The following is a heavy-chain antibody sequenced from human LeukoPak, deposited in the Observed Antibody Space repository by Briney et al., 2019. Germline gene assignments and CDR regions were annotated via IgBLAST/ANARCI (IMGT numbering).Heavy chain of an antibody. CDR2: INPNSGGT. CDR3: ARVGWRRLGNFVDY. CDR1: GYTFTCYY. Sequence: ASVKLSCKASGYTFTCYYMHWVRQAPGQGLEWMGWINPNSGGTNYAQKLQGRVTMTRDTSISTAYMELSRLRSDDTAVYYCARVGWRRLGNFVDYWGQGTLVTVSS. V-gene: IGHV1-2*02. J-gene: IGHJ4*02. D-gene: IGHD5-12*01.